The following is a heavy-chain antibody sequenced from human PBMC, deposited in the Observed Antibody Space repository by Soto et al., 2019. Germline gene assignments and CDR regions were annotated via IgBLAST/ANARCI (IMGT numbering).Heavy chain of an antibody. D-gene: IGHD5-18*01. CDR3: ARAPARGIQLWFPHYYYGMDV. V-gene: IGHV4-34*01. CDR2: INHSGST. Sequence: PSETLSLTCAVYGGSFSGYYWSWIRQPPGKGLEWIGEINHSGSTNYNPSLKSRVTISVDTSKNQFSLKLSSVTAADTAAYYCARAPARGIQLWFPHYYYGMDVWGQGTTVTVSS. CDR1: GGSFSGYY. J-gene: IGHJ6*02.